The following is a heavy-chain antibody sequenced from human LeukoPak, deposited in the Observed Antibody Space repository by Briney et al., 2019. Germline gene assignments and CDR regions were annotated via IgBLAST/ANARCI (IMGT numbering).Heavy chain of an antibody. Sequence: SETLSLTCAVYGGSFSGYYWSWIRQPPDKGLEWIGEINHSGSSNYNPSLKSRVTISVDTSKNQFSLNLNSVTAADTAVYYCARGSLRYGSGSYYDGWGQGTLVIVSS. D-gene: IGHD3-10*01. V-gene: IGHV4-34*01. CDR2: INHSGSS. CDR3: ARGSLRYGSGSYYDG. J-gene: IGHJ4*02. CDR1: GGSFSGYY.